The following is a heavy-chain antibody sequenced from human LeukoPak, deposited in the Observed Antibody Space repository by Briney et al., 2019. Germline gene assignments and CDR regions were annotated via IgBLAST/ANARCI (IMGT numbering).Heavy chain of an antibody. D-gene: IGHD3-9*01. CDR3: ARSTNFDWLLGKPQEFDY. CDR1: GFSLSTSGVG. Sequence: ASGPTLVNPTQTLTLTCTFSGFSLSTSGVGVGWIRQPPGKALEWLALIYWNDDKRYSPSLKSRLTITKDTSKNQVVLTMTNMDPVDTATYYCARSTNFDWLLGKPQEFDYWGQGTLVTVSS. CDR2: IYWNDDK. V-gene: IGHV2-5*01. J-gene: IGHJ4*02.